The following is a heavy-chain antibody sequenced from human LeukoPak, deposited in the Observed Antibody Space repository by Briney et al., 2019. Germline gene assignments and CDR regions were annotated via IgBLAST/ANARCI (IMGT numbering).Heavy chain of an antibody. Sequence: EASVKVSCKASGGTFSSYAISWVRQAPEQGLEWMGRIIPIFGTANYAQKFQGRVTITTDESTSTAYMELSSLRSEDTAVYYCASGSAQIAVAGTMDYYYYYMDVWGKGTTVTVSS. V-gene: IGHV1-69*05. J-gene: IGHJ6*03. D-gene: IGHD6-19*01. CDR3: ASGSAQIAVAGTMDYYYYYMDV. CDR1: GGTFSSYA. CDR2: IIPIFGTA.